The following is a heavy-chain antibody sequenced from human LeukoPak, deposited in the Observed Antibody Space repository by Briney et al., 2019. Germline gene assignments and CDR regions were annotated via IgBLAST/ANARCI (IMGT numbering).Heavy chain of an antibody. Sequence: ASVKVSCKASGYSFTSYGINWMRQAPGQGLEWMGWISSYNGNTNYARKVQGRVTLTTDTSTTTAYMELRNLRSDDTAVYFCARGKEGLEVIYFEEAYFDSWGQGTPVTVSS. CDR1: GYSFTSYG. V-gene: IGHV1-18*01. CDR2: ISSYNGNT. J-gene: IGHJ4*02. CDR3: ARGKEGLEVIYFEEAYFDS. D-gene: IGHD2-21*01.